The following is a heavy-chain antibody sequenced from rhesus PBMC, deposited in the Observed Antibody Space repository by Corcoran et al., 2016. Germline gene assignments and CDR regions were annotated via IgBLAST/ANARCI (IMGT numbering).Heavy chain of an antibody. CDR1: GGSIYGYS. V-gene: IGHV4-81*01. Sequence: QLQLQESGPGLVKPSETLSLTCAVSGGSIYGYSWSWIRQPPGKGLEWIGVIYVNVAGTNYNPSLKSRVTISKDTSKNQFSLNLRSVSAADTAVYYCARRGNFDAFDFWGQGLRVTVSS. CDR3: ARRGNFDAFDF. CDR2: IYVNVAGT. J-gene: IGHJ3*01.